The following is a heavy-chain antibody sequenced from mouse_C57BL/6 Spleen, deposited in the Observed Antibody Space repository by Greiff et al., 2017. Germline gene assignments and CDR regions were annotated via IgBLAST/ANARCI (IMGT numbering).Heavy chain of an antibody. V-gene: IGHV1-82*01. CDR2: IYPGDGDT. D-gene: IGHD1-1*01. CDR1: GYAFSSSW. Sequence: VQVVESGPELVKPGASVKISCKASGYAFSSSWMNWVKQRPGKGLEWIGRIYPGDGDTNYNGKFKGKATLTADKSSSTAYMQLSSLTSEDSAVYFCARLSYDYFDYWGQGTTLTVSS. J-gene: IGHJ2*01. CDR3: ARLSYDYFDY.